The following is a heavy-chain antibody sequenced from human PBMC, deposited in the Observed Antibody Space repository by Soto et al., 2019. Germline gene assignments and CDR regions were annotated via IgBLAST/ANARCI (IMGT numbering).Heavy chain of an antibody. J-gene: IGHJ3*02. V-gene: IGHV4-59*08. CDR3: ARHLDAFDI. CDR1: GGSISSYY. Sequence: QVQLRESGPGLVKPSETLSLTCTVSGGSISSYYWSWIRQPPGKGLEWIGYIYYSGSTNYNPSLKSRVTISVDTSKNQFSLKLSSVTAADTAVYYCARHLDAFDIWGQGTMVTVSS. CDR2: IYYSGST.